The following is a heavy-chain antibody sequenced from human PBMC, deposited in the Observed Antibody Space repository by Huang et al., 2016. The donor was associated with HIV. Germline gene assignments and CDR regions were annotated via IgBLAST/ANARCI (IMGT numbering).Heavy chain of an antibody. CDR3: ARDRRPYSGSYLGH. J-gene: IGHJ4*02. CDR2: SSGYNGNT. V-gene: IGHV1-18*04. Sequence: QVQLVQSGAEVKKPGASVKVSCKASGNTFSGYGISGVRQAPGPGLEWMGGSSGYNGNTNYVENLQGRVTMTTDTSTSTAYMELRSLRSDDTAVYYCARDRRPYSGSYLGHWGQGTLVTVSS. D-gene: IGHD1-26*01. CDR1: GNTFSGYG.